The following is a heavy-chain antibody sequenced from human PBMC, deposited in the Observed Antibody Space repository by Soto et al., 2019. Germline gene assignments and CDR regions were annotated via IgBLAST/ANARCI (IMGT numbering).Heavy chain of an antibody. J-gene: IGHJ3*02. CDR3: ARGGKRDYDILTGYYWDAFDI. CDR1: GGTFSSYA. V-gene: IGHV1-69*05. Sequence: ASVKVSCKASGGTFSSYAISWVRQAPGQGLEWMGIIIPSCGTTNYAQKFQGRVTMTRDTSTSTVYMELSSLRSEDTAVYYCARGGKRDYDILTGYYWDAFDIWGQGTMVTVSS. CDR2: IIPSCGTT. D-gene: IGHD3-9*01.